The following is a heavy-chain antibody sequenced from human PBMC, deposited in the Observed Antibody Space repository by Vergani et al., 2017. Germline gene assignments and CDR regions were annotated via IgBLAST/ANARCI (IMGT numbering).Heavy chain of an antibody. V-gene: IGHV3-48*03. Sequence: EVQLLESGGGLVQPGGSLRLSCAASGFTFSSYEMNWVRQAPGKGLEWVSYISSSGSTIYYADSVKGRFTISRDNAKNSLYLQMNSLRAEDTAVYYCARLVLGYCSGGSCYGGWGQGTLVTVSA. J-gene: IGHJ4*02. D-gene: IGHD2-15*01. CDR1: GFTFSSYE. CDR3: ARLVLGYCSGGSCYGG. CDR2: ISSSGSTI.